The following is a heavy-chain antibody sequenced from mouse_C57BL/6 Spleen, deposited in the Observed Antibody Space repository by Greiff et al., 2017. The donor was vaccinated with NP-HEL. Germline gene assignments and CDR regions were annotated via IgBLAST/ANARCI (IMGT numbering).Heavy chain of an antibody. CDR2: ISNGGSYT. CDR1: GFTFSSYG. V-gene: IGHV5-6*01. CDR3: ASRGEEKTPDYFDY. Sequence: EVMLVESGGDLVKPGGSLKLSCAASGFTFSSYGMSWVRQTPDKRLEWVAAISNGGSYTYYPDTVKGRFTISRDNAKNTLYLQMSSLKSEDTAMYYCASRGEEKTPDYFDYWGQGTTLTVSS. J-gene: IGHJ2*01.